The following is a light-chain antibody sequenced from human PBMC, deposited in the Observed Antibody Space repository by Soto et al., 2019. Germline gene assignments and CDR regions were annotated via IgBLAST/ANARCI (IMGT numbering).Light chain of an antibody. CDR1: QSIGRW. CDR2: DAS. V-gene: IGKV1-5*01. Sequence: DIQMTQSPSTLSASIGDRVTITCRASQSIGRWLAWYQQKPGKAPKLLTYDASNLEDGVPSRFSGSGSGTEFTLTISSLQPDDFATYYCQQFNSYSRTFGRGTKVDIK. J-gene: IGKJ1*01. CDR3: QQFNSYSRT.